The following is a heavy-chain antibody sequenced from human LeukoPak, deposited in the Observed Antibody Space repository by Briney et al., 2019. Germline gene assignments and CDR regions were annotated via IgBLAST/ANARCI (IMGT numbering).Heavy chain of an antibody. V-gene: IGHV4-34*01. D-gene: IGHD6-19*01. J-gene: IGHJ4*02. CDR3: ARGGEQWLVNFDY. Sequence: SETLSLTCAVYGGPFSGYYWSWIRQPPGKGLEWIGEINHSGSTNYNPSLKSRVTISVDTSKNQFSLKLSSVTAADTAVYYCARGGEQWLVNFDYWGQGTLVTVSS. CDR2: INHSGST. CDR1: GGPFSGYY.